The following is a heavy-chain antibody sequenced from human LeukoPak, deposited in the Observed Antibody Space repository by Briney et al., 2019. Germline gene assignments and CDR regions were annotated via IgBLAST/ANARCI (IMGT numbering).Heavy chain of an antibody. J-gene: IGHJ3*02. CDR2: ISYSATLI. CDR1: GFSFSNYN. V-gene: IGHV3-48*01. D-gene: IGHD1-26*01. CDR3: ARDDDAGSYFGQDVFDI. Sequence: PGGSLRLSCAASGFSFSNYNMNCVRRAPGKGLEWIAYISYSATLIYYADSVKGRFRISRETATDSVFLQMNSLRADDTAVYYCARDDDAGSYFGQDVFDIWGQGTMVTVAS.